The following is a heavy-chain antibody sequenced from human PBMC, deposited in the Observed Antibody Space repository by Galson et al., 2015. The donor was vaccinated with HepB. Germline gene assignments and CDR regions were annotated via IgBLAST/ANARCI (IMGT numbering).Heavy chain of an antibody. CDR2: ITKDGSQK. CDR3: ARENWYNDY. V-gene: IGHV3-7*01. Sequence: SLRLSCAAPGFTFTGFWMTWVRQAPGKGLEWVGNITKDGSQKNYVDSVKGRFTFSRDNAKNSVYLQMNSLRAEDTAVYYCARENWYNDYWGQGSLVTVSS. D-gene: IGHD1-1*01. CDR1: GFTFTGFW. J-gene: IGHJ4*02.